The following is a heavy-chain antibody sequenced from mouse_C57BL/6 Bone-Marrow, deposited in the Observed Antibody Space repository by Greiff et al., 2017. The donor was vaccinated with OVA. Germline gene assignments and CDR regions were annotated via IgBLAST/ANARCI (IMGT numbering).Heavy chain of an antibody. J-gene: IGHJ4*01. CDR2: IDPNSGGT. CDR3: ARVEYSNPYYYAMDY. V-gene: IGHV1-72*01. D-gene: IGHD2-5*01. Sequence: QVQLQQPGAELVKPGASVTLSCKASGYTFTSYWMHWVKPRPGRGLEWIGRIDPNSGGTTYNEKFKSKATLTVDKPSSTAYMQLSSLTSEDSAVYYCARVEYSNPYYYAMDYWGQGTSVTVSS. CDR1: GYTFTSYW.